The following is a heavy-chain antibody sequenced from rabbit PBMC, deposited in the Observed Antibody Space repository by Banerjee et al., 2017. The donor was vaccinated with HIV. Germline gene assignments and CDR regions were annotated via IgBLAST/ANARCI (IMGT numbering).Heavy chain of an antibody. V-gene: IGHV1S43*01. Sequence: QEQLVESGGGLVQPEGSLTLTCTASGFSFSNTYYMCWVRQAPGKGLELIACIYTDSDGTWYASWVNGRFTITRSTSLNTVTLQMTSLTAADTATYFCARDLAGVIGWNFNLWGQGTLVTVS. CDR3: ARDLAGVIGWNFNL. CDR1: GFSFSNTYY. CDR2: IYTDSDGT. D-gene: IGHD4-1*01. J-gene: IGHJ4*01.